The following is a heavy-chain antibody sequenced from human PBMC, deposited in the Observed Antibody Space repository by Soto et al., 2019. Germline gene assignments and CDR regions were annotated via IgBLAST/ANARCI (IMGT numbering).Heavy chain of an antibody. CDR3: ARVNSGWYFYYFDY. Sequence: ASVKVSCKASGYTFTSYYMHWVRQAPGQGLEWMGIINPTGGSTSYAQKFQDRVTMTRDTSTSTVYMELSGLRSEDTAVYYCARVNSGWYFYYFDYCSQGTLVTVSS. V-gene: IGHV1-46*01. D-gene: IGHD6-19*01. CDR2: INPTGGST. J-gene: IGHJ4*02. CDR1: GYTFTSYY.